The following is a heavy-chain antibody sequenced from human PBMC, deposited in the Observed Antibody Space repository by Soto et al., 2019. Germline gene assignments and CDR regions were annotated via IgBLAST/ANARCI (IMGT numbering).Heavy chain of an antibody. D-gene: IGHD2-15*01. CDR1: GFTFDDYG. V-gene: IGHV3-20*04. CDR2: INWNGGST. Sequence: GGSLRLSCAASGFTFDDYGMSWVRQAPGKGLEWVSGINWNGGSTGYADSVKGRFTISRDNAKNSLYLQMNSLRAEDTALYYCARDDDGGYCSGGSCLPTNAFDIWGQGTMVTVSS. CDR3: ARDDDGGYCSGGSCLPTNAFDI. J-gene: IGHJ3*02.